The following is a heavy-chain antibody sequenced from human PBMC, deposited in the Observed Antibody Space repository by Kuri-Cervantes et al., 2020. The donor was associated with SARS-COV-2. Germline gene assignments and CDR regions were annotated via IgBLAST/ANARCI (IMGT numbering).Heavy chain of an antibody. J-gene: IGHJ4*02. CDR1: GPTFSHYI. V-gene: IGHV3-64D*08. Sequence: GESLKISCSASGPTFSHYIMHWVRQAPGKGLEYVSAINNDGYYTYYTDSVKGRFIISRDNSKNTLYLQMSSLRAEDTAVYYCVKSLRFLEWLPLDYWGQGTLVTVSS. D-gene: IGHD3-3*01. CDR3: VKSLRFLEWLPLDY. CDR2: INNDGYYT.